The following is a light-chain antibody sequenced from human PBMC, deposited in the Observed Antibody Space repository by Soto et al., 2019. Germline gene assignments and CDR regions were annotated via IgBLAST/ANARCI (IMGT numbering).Light chain of an antibody. CDR2: GAS. Sequence: EIVLTQSPGTLSLSPGERATLSCRASQSVSNSYLAWYQQKPGQAPRLLINGASSRATGIPDRFSGSGSGTDFTLTISRLEPEDFAVSYWQQNGSSPPTFGGGTKLAIK. CDR1: QSVSNSY. V-gene: IGKV3-20*01. J-gene: IGKJ4*01. CDR3: QQNGSSPPT.